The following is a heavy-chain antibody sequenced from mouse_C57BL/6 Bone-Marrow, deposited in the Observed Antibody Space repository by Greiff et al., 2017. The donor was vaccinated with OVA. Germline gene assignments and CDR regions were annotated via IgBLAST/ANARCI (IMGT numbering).Heavy chain of an antibody. V-gene: IGHV3-5*01. J-gene: IGHJ1*03. CDR1: GISITTGNYR. CDR2: IYYSGTI. CDR3: AREGATDWYFDV. D-gene: IGHD3-1*01. Sequence: VQLKESGPGLVKPSQTVFLTCTVTGISITTGNYRWGWIRQFPGNKLEWIGYIYYSGTITYNPSLTSRTTITRDTPKNQFFLEMNSLTAEDTATYYCAREGATDWYFDVWGTGTTVTVSS.